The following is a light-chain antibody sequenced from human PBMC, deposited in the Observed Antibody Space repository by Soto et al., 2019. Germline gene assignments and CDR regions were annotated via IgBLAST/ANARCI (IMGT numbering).Light chain of an antibody. CDR1: SSDVGGYDF. Sequence: ALTQPASVSGSPGQSITISCTGTSSDVGGYDFVSWYQHQPGKAPKLVIFDVSNRPSGISSRFSGSKSGNTASLTISGLQTDDEADYYCSSYAKSPTFAVFGGGTKVTVL. J-gene: IGLJ2*01. CDR3: SSYAKSPTFAV. V-gene: IGLV2-14*03. CDR2: DVS.